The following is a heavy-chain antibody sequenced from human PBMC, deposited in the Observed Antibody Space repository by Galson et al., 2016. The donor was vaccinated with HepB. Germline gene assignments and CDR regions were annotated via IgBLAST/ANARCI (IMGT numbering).Heavy chain of an antibody. D-gene: IGHD5-12*01. CDR1: GFTLSSYS. CDR2: ISSSSSTI. V-gene: IGHV3-48*02. J-gene: IGHJ4*02. CDR3: ARDALYSGYDGLDY. Sequence: SLRLSCAASGFTLSSYSMNWVRQAPGKGLEWVSYISSSSSTIYYADSVKGRFTISRDNAKNSLYLQMNSLRDEDTAVYYCARDALYSGYDGLDYWGQGTLVTVSS.